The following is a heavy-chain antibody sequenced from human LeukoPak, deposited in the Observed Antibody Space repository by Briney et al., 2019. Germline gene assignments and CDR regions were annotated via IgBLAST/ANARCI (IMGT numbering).Heavy chain of an antibody. V-gene: IGHV1-18*01. CDR2: ISAYNGNT. CDR1: GYTFTRYG. Sequence: ASVKVFCQPSGYTFTRYGISWVRQAPGQGLESMGWISAYNGNTNYAQKLQGRVTMTTDTSTSTAYMELRSLRSYDAAVYYCARGRGITGTTPLDYWGQGTLVTVSS. J-gene: IGHJ4*02. CDR3: ARGRGITGTTPLDY. D-gene: IGHD1-20*01.